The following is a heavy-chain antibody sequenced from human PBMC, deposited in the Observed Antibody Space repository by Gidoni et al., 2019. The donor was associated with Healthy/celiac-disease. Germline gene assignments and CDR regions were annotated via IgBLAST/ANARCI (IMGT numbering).Heavy chain of an antibody. CDR2: IWYDGSNK. D-gene: IGHD3-22*01. Sequence: QVQLVESGGGVVQPGRSLRLSCAASGFTFSSYGMHWVRQAPGKGLEGVAVIWYDGSNKYYADSVKGRFTISRDNSKNTLYLQMNSLRAEDTAVYYCAREEYDSSGYYYQYFDYWGQGTLVTVSS. CDR3: AREEYDSSGYYYQYFDY. J-gene: IGHJ4*02. CDR1: GFTFSSYG. V-gene: IGHV3-33*01.